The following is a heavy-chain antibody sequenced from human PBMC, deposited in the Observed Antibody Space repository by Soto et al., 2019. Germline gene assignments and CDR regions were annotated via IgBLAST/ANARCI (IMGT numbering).Heavy chain of an antibody. Sequence: PGGSLRLSCAASGFTFDDYTMHWVRQAPGKSLEWVSLISWDGTNTYYADSVKGRSTISRDNRKNSLFLQMNSLSTEDTALYYCAKANSPDTGWYMPPQFWGQGTLVTVSS. CDR1: GFTFDDYT. V-gene: IGHV3-43*01. D-gene: IGHD6-19*01. CDR2: ISWDGTNT. J-gene: IGHJ4*02. CDR3: AKANSPDTGWYMPPQF.